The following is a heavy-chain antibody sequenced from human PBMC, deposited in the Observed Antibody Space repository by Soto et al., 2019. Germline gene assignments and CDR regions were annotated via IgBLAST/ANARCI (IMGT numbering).Heavy chain of an antibody. CDR2: INSDGSST. CDR1: GFTFSSYW. CDR3: AKGYSGYDYAY. D-gene: IGHD5-12*01. V-gene: IGHV3-74*03. Sequence: GGSLRLSCAASGFTFSSYWMHWVRQAPGKGLVWVSRINSDGSSTTYADSVKGRFTISRDNAKNTLYLQMNSLRAEDTAVYLCAKGYSGYDYAYWGQGSLVTVSS. J-gene: IGHJ4*02.